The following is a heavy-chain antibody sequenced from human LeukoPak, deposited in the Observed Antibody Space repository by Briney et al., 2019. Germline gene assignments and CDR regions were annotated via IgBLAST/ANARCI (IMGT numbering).Heavy chain of an antibody. J-gene: IGHJ6*03. Sequence: PGRSLRLSCAASGFTFSDYYMTWIRQAPGKGLEWVSFISTSGTTIYYADSVKGRFTISRDNAKNSLYLQMNSLRAEDTAVYYCARDGVLRYFDWPYYYYMDVWGKGTTVTVSS. D-gene: IGHD3-9*01. CDR3: ARDGVLRYFDWPYYYYMDV. CDR1: GFTFSDYY. V-gene: IGHV3-11*04. CDR2: ISTSGTTI.